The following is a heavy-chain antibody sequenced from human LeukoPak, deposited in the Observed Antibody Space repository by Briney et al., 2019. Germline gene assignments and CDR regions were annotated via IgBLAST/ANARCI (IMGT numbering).Heavy chain of an antibody. CDR1: GGTFSSYA. CDR3: ARALTNYYYYGMDV. V-gene: IGHV1-3*01. Sequence: ASVKVSCKASGGTFSSYAMHWVRQAPGQRLEWMGWINAGNGNTKYSQKFQGRVTITRDTSASTAYMELSSLRSEDTAVYYCARALTNYYYYGMDVWGQGTTVTVSS. J-gene: IGHJ6*02. CDR2: INAGNGNT. D-gene: IGHD4/OR15-4a*01.